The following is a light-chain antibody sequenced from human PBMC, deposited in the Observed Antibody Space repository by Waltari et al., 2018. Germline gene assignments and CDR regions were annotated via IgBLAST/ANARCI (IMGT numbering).Light chain of an antibody. Sequence: EIEMTQSPATLSVSPGERATVSCRASQSVGNKLAWYQQKPGQAPRLLFYDASTRATGIPVRFSGSGSGTEFNLTISSLQSEDFAVYYCQQSNNWPYTFGQGTKLEIK. CDR2: DAS. J-gene: IGKJ2*01. CDR3: QQSNNWPYT. V-gene: IGKV3-15*01. CDR1: QSVGNK.